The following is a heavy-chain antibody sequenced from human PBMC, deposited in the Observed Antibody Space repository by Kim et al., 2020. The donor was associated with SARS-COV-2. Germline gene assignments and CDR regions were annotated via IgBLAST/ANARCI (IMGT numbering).Heavy chain of an antibody. CDR3: ARHFGYSYGPGWFDP. Sequence: SETLSLTCTVSGGSISSYYWSWIRQPPGKGLEWIGYIYYSGSTNYNPSLKSRVTISVDTSKNQFSLKLSSVTAADTAVYYCARHFGYSYGPGWFDPWGQGTLVTVSS. V-gene: IGHV4-59*08. D-gene: IGHD5-18*01. CDR1: GGSISSYY. J-gene: IGHJ5*02. CDR2: IYYSGST.